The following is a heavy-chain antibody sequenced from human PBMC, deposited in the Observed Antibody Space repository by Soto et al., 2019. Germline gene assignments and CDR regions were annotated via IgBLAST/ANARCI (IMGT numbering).Heavy chain of an antibody. D-gene: IGHD6-13*01. J-gene: IGHJ5*02. CDR1: GGTFSSYA. CDR3: ANSPRGYSSSFDP. V-gene: IGHV1-69*13. CDR2: IIPIFGTA. Sequence: ASVKVSCKASGGTFSSYAISWVRQAPGQGLEWMGGIIPIFGTANYAQKFQGRVTITADESTSTAYMELSSLRSEDTAVYYCANSPRGYSSSFDPWGQGTLVTVSS.